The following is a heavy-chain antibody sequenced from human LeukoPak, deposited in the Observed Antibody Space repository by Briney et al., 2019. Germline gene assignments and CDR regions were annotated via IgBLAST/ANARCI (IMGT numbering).Heavy chain of an antibody. CDR1: GFTVSSNY. CDR2: IYSGGST. CDR3: VRDRGWFHFDL. V-gene: IGHV3-53*01. J-gene: IGHJ4*02. Sequence: GRSLRLSCAASGFTVSSNYMSWVRQAPGKGLEWVSVIYSGGSTYYADSVKGRFTISRDNTKNSLFLQLNSLRAEDTAVYFCVRDRGWFHFDLWGQGTLVTVSS. D-gene: IGHD3-10*01.